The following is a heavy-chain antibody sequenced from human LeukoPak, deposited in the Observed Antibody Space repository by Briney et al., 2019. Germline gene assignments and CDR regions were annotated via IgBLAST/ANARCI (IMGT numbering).Heavy chain of an antibody. CDR3: ASVTYYYDSRAPSKTGTNFDY. V-gene: IGHV4-59*01. CDR1: GGSISSYY. D-gene: IGHD3-22*01. Sequence: SETLSLTCAVSGGSISSYYWSWIRQPPGKGLEWIGYIYSSGSTNYNPSLRSRVTISLDTSKKQFSLKLSSVTAADTAVYYCASVTYYYDSRAPSKTGTNFDYWGQGTLVTVSS. J-gene: IGHJ4*02. CDR2: IYSSGST.